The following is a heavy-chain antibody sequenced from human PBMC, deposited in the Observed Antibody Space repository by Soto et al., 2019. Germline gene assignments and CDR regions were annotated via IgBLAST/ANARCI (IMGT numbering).Heavy chain of an antibody. J-gene: IGHJ6*02. V-gene: IGHV4-31*03. CDR3: ARPVSGYSSSPKGGMDV. Sequence: SETLSLTCTVSGGSVSSGGYYWSWIRQHPGRGLEWIGYIYYSGSTYYNPSLKSRVTISVDPSKNQFSLELSSVTAADKAVYYCARPVSGYSSSPKGGMDVWGQGTTVTVSS. D-gene: IGHD6-6*01. CDR2: IYYSGST. CDR1: GGSVSSGGYY.